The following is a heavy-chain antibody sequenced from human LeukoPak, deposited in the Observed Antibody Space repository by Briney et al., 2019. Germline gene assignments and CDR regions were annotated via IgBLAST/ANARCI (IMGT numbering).Heavy chain of an antibody. D-gene: IGHD6-19*01. CDR3: ARALSYSSGWHADY. V-gene: IGHV3-30*04. CDR2: LSYDGSEK. Sequence: SGGSLRLSCAASGFSFSTYVMHWVRQAPGKGLEWVAVLSYDGSEKYYADFVKGRFTISRDNSKNTLYLQLNSLRPEDTAVHYCARALSYSSGWHADYWGQGALVTVSS. CDR1: GFSFSTYV. J-gene: IGHJ4*02.